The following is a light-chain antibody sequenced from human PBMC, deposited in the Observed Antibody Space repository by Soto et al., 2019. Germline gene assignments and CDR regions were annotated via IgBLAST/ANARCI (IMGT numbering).Light chain of an antibody. J-gene: IGLJ1*01. Sequence: QSVLTQPASVSASPRQSITISCTGTSSDVGGYKYVSWYQQHPGTAPKLIIYELSNRPSGVSNRFSGSKSGNTASLTISGLQPEDEADYYCSSYTSGSTTVFGTGTKVTVL. CDR3: SSYTSGSTTV. CDR1: SSDVGGYKY. CDR2: ELS. V-gene: IGLV2-14*01.